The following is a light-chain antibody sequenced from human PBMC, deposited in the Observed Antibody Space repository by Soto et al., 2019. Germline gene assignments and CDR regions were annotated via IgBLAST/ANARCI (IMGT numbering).Light chain of an antibody. V-gene: IGKV1-39*01. J-gene: IGKJ3*01. Sequence: DIQTTQSPSSLSVSVGDRVTITCRASQRISSYLNWYQQKPGKAPKLLIYAASSLQSGVPSRFSGSGSGTDFTLTISSLQPEDFATYYCQQSYSTPLTFGPGTKVDIK. CDR1: QRISSY. CDR2: AAS. CDR3: QQSYSTPLT.